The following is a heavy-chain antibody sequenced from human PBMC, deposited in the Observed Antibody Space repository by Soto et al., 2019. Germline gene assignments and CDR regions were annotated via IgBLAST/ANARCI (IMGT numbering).Heavy chain of an antibody. CDR3: ARDRGYCSSTSCYYYYYNGVDV. Sequence: GASVKVSCKASGYTFTGYYMHWVRQAPGQGLEWMGWINPNSGGTNYAQKFQGRVTMTRDTSTSTAYMELSRLRSDDTAVYYCARDRGYCSSTSCYYYYYNGVDVWGQGTTVTVSS. CDR1: GYTFTGYY. D-gene: IGHD2-2*01. V-gene: IGHV1-2*02. J-gene: IGHJ6*02. CDR2: INPNSGGT.